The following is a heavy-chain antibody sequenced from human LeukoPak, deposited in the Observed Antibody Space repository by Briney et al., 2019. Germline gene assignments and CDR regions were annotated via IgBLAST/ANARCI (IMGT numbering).Heavy chain of an antibody. CDR3: AKGSSRSSYSSTDY. CDR1: GFTFTSYY. J-gene: IGHJ4*02. CDR2: ISGSGDST. D-gene: IGHD6-6*01. Sequence: GGSLRLSCAASGFTFTSYYISWVRQAPGKGLEWVSGISGSGDSTFYADSVKGGFTISRDNSKNTPSLQMNSLRPEDTAVYYCAKGSSRSSYSSTDYGGQGALVTVS. V-gene: IGHV3-23*01.